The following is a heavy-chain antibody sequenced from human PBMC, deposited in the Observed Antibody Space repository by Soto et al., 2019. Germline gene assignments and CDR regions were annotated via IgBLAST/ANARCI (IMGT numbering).Heavy chain of an antibody. CDR3: ARDHGNNDYRDYFDF. V-gene: IGHV4-59*01. J-gene: IGHJ4*02. Sequence: QVQLQESGPGLVKPSETLSLTCAVSGVSITDYYWTWIRQAPGKGLEWIGFVWYTGITNYNPSLKNRVPLAVDMSKNQFSLELRSVTAADTAVYYCARDHGNNDYRDYFDFWCQGTLVTVSS. D-gene: IGHD4-17*01. CDR1: GVSITDYY. CDR2: VWYTGIT.